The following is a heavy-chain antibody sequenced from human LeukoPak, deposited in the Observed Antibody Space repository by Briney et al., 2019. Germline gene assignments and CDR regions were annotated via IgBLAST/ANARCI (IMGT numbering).Heavy chain of an antibody. Sequence: TLSLTCTVSGGSLNSGNYRWVWVRQPAGRGREWLGRIYSSVNTNYNPSLKSRVTISLDTSKNQFSLRLRALTAADTALYTCARRSTVLTADYEDWGQGTLVTVS. J-gene: IGHJ4*02. CDR1: GGSLNSGNYR. CDR3: ARRSTVLTADYED. V-gene: IGHV4-61*02. D-gene: IGHD4-23*01. CDR2: IYSSVNT.